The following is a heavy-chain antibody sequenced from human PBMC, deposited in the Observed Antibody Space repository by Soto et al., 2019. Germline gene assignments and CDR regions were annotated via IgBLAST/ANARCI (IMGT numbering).Heavy chain of an antibody. CDR1: GGSFSGYY. J-gene: IGHJ4*02. D-gene: IGHD6-19*01. CDR2: INHSGST. CDR3: ARGHSSGWYRGRYYFDY. V-gene: IGHV4-34*01. Sequence: SETLSLTCAVYGGSFSGYYWSWIRQPPGKGLEWIGEINHSGSTNYNPSLKSRVTISVDTSKNQFSLKLSSVTAADTAVYYCARGHSSGWYRGRYYFDYWGQGTLVTVSS.